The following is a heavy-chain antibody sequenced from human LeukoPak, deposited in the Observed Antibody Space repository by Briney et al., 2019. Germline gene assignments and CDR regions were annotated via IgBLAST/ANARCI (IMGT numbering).Heavy chain of an antibody. J-gene: IGHJ4*02. CDR1: GFTFSSYA. V-gene: IGHV3-30-3*01. CDR2: ISYDGSNK. CDR3: ARSTYYYDSSGDSFDY. D-gene: IGHD3-22*01. Sequence: GGSLRLSCAASGFTFSSYAMHWVRQAPGKGLEWVAVISYDGSNKYYADSVKGRFTISRDNSKNTLHLQMNSLRAEDTAVYYCARSTYYYDSSGDSFDYWGQGTLVTVSS.